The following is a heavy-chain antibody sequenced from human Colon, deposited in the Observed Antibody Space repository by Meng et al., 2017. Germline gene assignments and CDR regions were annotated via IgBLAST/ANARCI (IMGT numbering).Heavy chain of an antibody. CDR1: GESNSRGRFD. D-gene: IGHD3-22*01. CDR3: ARAVYDSSGYFSYYFDY. J-gene: IGHJ4*02. CDR2: VHNSGRT. Sequence: QGQVQGSRPRLVMPYKTLSLPCTVFGESNSRGRFDWRGARKPAGKGLEWIGRVHNSGRTNYNPSLKSRVTISVDKSKNEVSLELTSVTAADTATYYCARAVYDSSGYFSYYFDYWGQGTLVTVSS. V-gene: IGHV4-61*02.